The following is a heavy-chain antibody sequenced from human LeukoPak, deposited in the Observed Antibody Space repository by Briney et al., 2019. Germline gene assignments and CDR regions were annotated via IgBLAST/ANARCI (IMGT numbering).Heavy chain of an antibody. Sequence: SVKVSCKASGGTFSSYAISWVRQAPGQGLEWIGGIIPIFGTANYAQKFQGRVTITADESTSTAYMELSSLRSEDTAVYYCASLRGGYDFWSGYYHYMDVWGKGTTVTVSS. V-gene: IGHV1-69*13. CDR2: IIPIFGTA. D-gene: IGHD3-3*01. J-gene: IGHJ6*03. CDR3: ASLRGGYDFWSGYYHYMDV. CDR1: GGTFSSYA.